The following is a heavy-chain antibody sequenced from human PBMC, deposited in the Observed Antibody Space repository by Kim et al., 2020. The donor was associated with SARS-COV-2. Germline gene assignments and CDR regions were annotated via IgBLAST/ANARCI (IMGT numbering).Heavy chain of an antibody. CDR3: AKDLYPNGYSVFDC. V-gene: IGHV3-23*01. D-gene: IGHD5-18*01. Sequence: YAESVKGRFTISRDNSKNTLFLLMNSLRAEDTALYYCAKDLYPNGYSVFDCWGQGTLVTVSS. J-gene: IGHJ4*02.